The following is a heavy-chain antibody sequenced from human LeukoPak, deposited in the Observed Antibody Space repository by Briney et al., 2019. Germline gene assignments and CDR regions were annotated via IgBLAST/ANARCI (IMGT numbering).Heavy chain of an antibody. CDR2: ISAYNGNT. D-gene: IGHD5-18*01. CDR1: CYTFTSYG. Sequence: ASVKVSCKASCYTFTSYGISWVRQAPGQGLEWMGWISAYNGNTNYAQKLQGRVTMTTDTSTSTAYMELRSLRSDDTAVYYCARYTAMVYYYYYGMDVWGQGTTVTVSS. V-gene: IGHV1-18*01. CDR3: ARYTAMVYYYYYGMDV. J-gene: IGHJ6*02.